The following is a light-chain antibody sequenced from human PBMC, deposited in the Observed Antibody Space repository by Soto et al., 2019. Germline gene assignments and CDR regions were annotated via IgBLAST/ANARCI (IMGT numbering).Light chain of an antibody. CDR1: SDDVGAYNY. V-gene: IGLV2-14*01. Sequence: QSALTQPASVSGSPGQSITISCTGTSDDVGAYNYVSWYQKHPDRAPKLMIFEVTNRPSGVSDRFSGSKPVNTASLTISGLQAEDDADFYCSLYTSTSIYVFGAGTKLTVL. CDR3: SLYTSTSIYV. J-gene: IGLJ1*01. CDR2: EVT.